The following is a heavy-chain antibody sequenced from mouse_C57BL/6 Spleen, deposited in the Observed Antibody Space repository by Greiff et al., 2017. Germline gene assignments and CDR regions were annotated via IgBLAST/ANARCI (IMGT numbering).Heavy chain of an antibody. V-gene: IGHV6-3*01. CDR3: TKLGRDAMDY. D-gene: IGHD4-1*01. CDR1: GFTFRNYW. CDR2: IRLKSDNYAT. Sequence: EVKLVESGGGLVQPGGSMKLSCVASGFTFRNYWMNWVRQSPEKGLEWVAQIRLKSDNYATHYAESVKGRFTISRDDSKSSVYLQMNNLRAEDTGIYYCTKLGRDAMDYWGQGTSVTVSS. J-gene: IGHJ4*01.